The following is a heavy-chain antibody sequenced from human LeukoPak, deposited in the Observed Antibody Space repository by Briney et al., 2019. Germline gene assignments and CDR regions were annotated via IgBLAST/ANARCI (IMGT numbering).Heavy chain of an antibody. Sequence: PGGSLRLSCTASGFTFSNYGMHWVRQAPGKGLEWVSAISGSGGSTYYADSVKGRFTISRDNSKNTLYLQMNSLRAEDTAVYYCAKDFCSGGSCYSGWFDPWGQGTLVTVSS. J-gene: IGHJ5*02. D-gene: IGHD2-15*01. CDR2: ISGSGGST. CDR1: GFTFSNYG. V-gene: IGHV3-23*01. CDR3: AKDFCSGGSCYSGWFDP.